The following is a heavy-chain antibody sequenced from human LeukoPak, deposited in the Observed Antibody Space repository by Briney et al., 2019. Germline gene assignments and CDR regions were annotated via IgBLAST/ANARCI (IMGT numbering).Heavy chain of an antibody. CDR3: ARIVGAYGDKRGAFEY. J-gene: IGHJ4*02. CDR2: INPNSGGT. V-gene: IGHV1-2*02. CDR1: GYTFTGYY. D-gene: IGHD4-17*01. Sequence: WASVKVSCKASGYTFTGYYMHWVRQAPGQGLEWMGWINPNSGGTKYTQKFQGRVTMTRDTSISTAYMELSRLKSDDTAVYYCARIVGAYGDKRGAFEYWGQGALVTVSS.